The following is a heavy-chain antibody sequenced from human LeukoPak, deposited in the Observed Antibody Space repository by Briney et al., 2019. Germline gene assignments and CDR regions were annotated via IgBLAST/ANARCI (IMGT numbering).Heavy chain of an antibody. CDR1: GFTFGDYA. J-gene: IGHJ4*02. CDR3: IRIYGNYGIDY. D-gene: IGHD3-10*01. Sequence: GGSLRLSCTAAGFTFGDYATSWVRQAPGKGLEWVGLIRSGGTTEYAASVKGRFTISRDDSKSIAYLQMNSLKTEDTAMYYCIRIYGNYGIDYWGQGTLVTVSS. V-gene: IGHV3-49*04. CDR2: IRSGGTT.